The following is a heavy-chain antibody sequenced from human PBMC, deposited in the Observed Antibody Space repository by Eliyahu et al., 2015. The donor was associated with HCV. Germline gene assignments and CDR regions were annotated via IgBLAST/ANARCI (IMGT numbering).Heavy chain of an antibody. Sequence: QVQLQQWGAGLXXPWETLSLTCAVYGGSFSGXYWSWIRQSPGKGLEWIGEINHSGSTNYNPSLKSRVTISVDTSKKQFSLKVSSVTAADTAVYYCAREETVVVAADSCFWFDPWGQGTLVTVSS. CDR2: INHSGST. D-gene: IGHD2-15*01. J-gene: IGHJ5*02. CDR3: AREETVVVAADSCFWFDP. V-gene: IGHV4-34*01. CDR1: GGSFSGXY.